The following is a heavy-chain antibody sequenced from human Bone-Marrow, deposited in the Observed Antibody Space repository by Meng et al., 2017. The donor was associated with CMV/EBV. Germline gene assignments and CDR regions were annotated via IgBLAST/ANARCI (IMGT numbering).Heavy chain of an antibody. CDR2: IWYDGSNK. Sequence: GGSLRLSCAASGFTFSSYGMHWVRQAPGKGLEWVAVIWYDGSNKYYADSVKGRFTISRDNSKNTLYLQMNSLRAEDTAVYYCAKQVDIGVYSSGWWPSYYYYYYGMDVWGQGTTVTVSS. CDR1: GFTFSSYG. J-gene: IGHJ6*02. V-gene: IGHV3-33*06. D-gene: IGHD6-19*01. CDR3: AKQVDIGVYSSGWWPSYYYYYYGMDV.